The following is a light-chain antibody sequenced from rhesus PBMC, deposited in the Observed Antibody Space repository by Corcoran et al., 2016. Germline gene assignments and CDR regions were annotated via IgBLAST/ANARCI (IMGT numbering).Light chain of an antibody. J-gene: IGKJ4*01. CDR2: DTS. V-gene: IGKV1-38*01. CDR3: QQRNSYPLT. Sequence: DIQLTQSPSSLSASVGDRVTITCRASQGISSYLAWYQQKSGKAPKLLIYDTSNLQSGVPSRFIGSGSGTEFTLTISSLQPEDFATYYCQQRNSYPLTFGGGTKVEIK. CDR1: QGISSY.